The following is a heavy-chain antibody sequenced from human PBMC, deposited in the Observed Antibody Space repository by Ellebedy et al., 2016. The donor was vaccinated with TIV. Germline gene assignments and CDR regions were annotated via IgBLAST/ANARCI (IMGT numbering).Heavy chain of an antibody. V-gene: IGHV3-53*01. CDR1: GITVSTNS. Sequence: PGGSLRLSCAASGITVSTNSMNWVRQAPGKGLEWVSVIYGGDTTYYADSVKGRFTISRDNAKNTLYLQMNRLRAEDTAVYYCARDIPQRPNPARFDPWGQGTLVTVSS. J-gene: IGHJ5*02. D-gene: IGHD1-1*01. CDR3: ARDIPQRPNPARFDP. CDR2: IYGGDTT.